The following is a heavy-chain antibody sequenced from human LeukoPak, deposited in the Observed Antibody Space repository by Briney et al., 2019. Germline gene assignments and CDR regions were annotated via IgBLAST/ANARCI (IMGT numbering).Heavy chain of an antibody. CDR2: ISTYNGNT. V-gene: IGHV1-18*01. J-gene: IGHJ4*02. CDR3: ARVDEDGFDY. Sequence: ASVKVSCKGSGYTFSSYGISWVRQAPGQGLEWMGWISTYNGNTNYAQKLQGRVTMTTDTSTSTHYMELRSLRSDYTAVYYCARVDEDGFDYWGQGTLVTVSS. CDR1: GYTFSSYG.